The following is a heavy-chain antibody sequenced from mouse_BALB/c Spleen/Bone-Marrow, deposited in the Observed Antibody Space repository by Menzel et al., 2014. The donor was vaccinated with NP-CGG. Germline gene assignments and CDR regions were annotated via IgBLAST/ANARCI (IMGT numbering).Heavy chain of an antibody. Sequence: VTLKVCGAELMKPGASVKLSCTASGFNIKDTYMHWVKQRPEQGLEWIGRIDPANDNTKYDPKFQGKATIAADTSSNTAYLQLSSLTSEDTAVYYCVPDYRSSPLGYWGQGTTLTVSS. CDR2: IDPANDNT. J-gene: IGHJ2*01. V-gene: IGHV14-3*02. CDR3: VPDYRSSPLGY. CDR1: GFNIKDTY. D-gene: IGHD1-1*01.